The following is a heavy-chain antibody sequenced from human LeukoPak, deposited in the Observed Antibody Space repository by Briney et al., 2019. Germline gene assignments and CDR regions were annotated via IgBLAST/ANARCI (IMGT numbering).Heavy chain of an antibody. V-gene: IGHV4-34*01. D-gene: IGHD2-2*01. Sequence: SETLSLTCAVSGGSFSGYYWSWIRQPPGKGLEWIGEINHSGSTNYNPSLKSRVTISVDTSKNQFSLKLSSVTAADTAVYYCARRVPAARQAMTGWFDPWGQGTLVTVSS. CDR1: GGSFSGYY. J-gene: IGHJ5*02. CDR2: INHSGST. CDR3: ARRVPAARQAMTGWFDP.